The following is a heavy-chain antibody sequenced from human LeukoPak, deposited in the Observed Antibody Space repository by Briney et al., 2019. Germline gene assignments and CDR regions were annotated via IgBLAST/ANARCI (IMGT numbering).Heavy chain of an antibody. CDR1: GFTFSSYS. Sequence: GESLKISCAASGFTFSSYSMNWVRQAPGKGLEWVSSISSSSGYIYYADSVKGRFTISRDNAKNSLYLQMNSLRAEDTAVYYCARVPVGDPGWGQGTLVTVPS. D-gene: IGHD1-26*01. V-gene: IGHV3-21*01. CDR3: ARVPVGDPG. CDR2: ISSSSGYI. J-gene: IGHJ4*02.